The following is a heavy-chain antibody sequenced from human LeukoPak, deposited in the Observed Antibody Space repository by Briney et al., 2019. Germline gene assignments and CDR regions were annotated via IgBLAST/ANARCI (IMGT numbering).Heavy chain of an antibody. CDR2: ISSSGSTI. CDR1: GFTFSSYE. CDR3: ARFYGDETYFDY. D-gene: IGHD4-17*01. V-gene: IGHV3-48*03. Sequence: GGSLRLSCAASGFTFSSYEMKWVRQAPGKGLEWVSYISSSGSTIYYADSVKGRFTISRDNAKNSLYLQMNSLRAEGTAVCFCARFYGDETYFDYLRQGTLVTVSS. J-gene: IGHJ4*02.